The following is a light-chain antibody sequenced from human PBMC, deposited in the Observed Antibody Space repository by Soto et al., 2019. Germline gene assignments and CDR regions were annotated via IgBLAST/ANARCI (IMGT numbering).Light chain of an antibody. CDR1: QSISSY. Sequence: ASQSISSYLNWYQQKPGKAPKLLIYAASTLQSGVPSRFSGSGSGTDFTLTISSLQPEDCATYSCKVPDRLLRTCGGGTKV. CDR3: KVPDRLLRT. CDR2: AAS. V-gene: IGKV1-39*02. J-gene: IGKJ4*02.